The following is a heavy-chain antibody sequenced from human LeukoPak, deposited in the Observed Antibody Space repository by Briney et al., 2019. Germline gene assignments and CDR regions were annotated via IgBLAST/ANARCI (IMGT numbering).Heavy chain of an antibody. CDR2: IDPSDSYN. CDR1: GYSFTSYW. Sequence: GESLKISCKGSGYSFTSYWISWVRQMPGKGLEWMGRIDPSDSYNNYSPSFQGHVTISADKSISTAYLQWSSLKASDTAMYYCASTGYCSSTSCYGIDYWGQGTLVTVSS. D-gene: IGHD2-2*01. J-gene: IGHJ4*02. CDR3: ASTGYCSSTSCYGIDY. V-gene: IGHV5-10-1*01.